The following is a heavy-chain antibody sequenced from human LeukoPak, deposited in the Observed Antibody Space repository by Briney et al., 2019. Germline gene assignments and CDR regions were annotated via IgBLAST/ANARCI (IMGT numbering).Heavy chain of an antibody. CDR1: GGSISSYY. J-gene: IGHJ4*02. V-gene: IGHV4-59*01. Sequence: PSETLSLTCTVSGGSISSYYWSWIRQPPGKGLEWIGYIYYSGSPNYNPSLKSRVTISLDTSKNQFSLKLSSVTAADKAVYYCARYSSSPTYFDYWGQGTLVTVSS. D-gene: IGHD6-6*01. CDR3: ARYSSSPTYFDY. CDR2: IYYSGSP.